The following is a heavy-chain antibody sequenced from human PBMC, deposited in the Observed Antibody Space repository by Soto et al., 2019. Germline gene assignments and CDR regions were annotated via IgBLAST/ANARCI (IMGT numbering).Heavy chain of an antibody. CDR3: ARDLEGYSGSQRYWGLFDY. D-gene: IGHD1-26*01. V-gene: IGHV1-18*04. Sequence: QVQLVQSGAEVKKPGASVKVSCKASGYTFTSYGISWVRQAPGQGLEWMGWISAYKGNTNYAQKLQGRVTMTTDTSTSTAYRELRSLRSDDTAVYYCARDLEGYSGSQRYWGLFDYWGQGTLVTVSS. CDR2: ISAYKGNT. CDR1: GYTFTSYG. J-gene: IGHJ4*02.